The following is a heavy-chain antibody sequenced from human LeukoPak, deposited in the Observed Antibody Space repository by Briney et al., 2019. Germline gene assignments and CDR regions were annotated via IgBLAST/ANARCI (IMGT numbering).Heavy chain of an antibody. J-gene: IGHJ6*03. Sequence: ASVKVSCKASGYTFTSYAMNWVRQAPGQGLEWMGWINTNTGNPTYAQGFTGRFVFSLDTSVSTAYLQISSLKAEDTAVYYCARQGLYSSSSYYYMDVWGKGTTVTVSS. CDR1: GYTFTSYA. CDR2: INTNTGNP. V-gene: IGHV7-4-1*02. D-gene: IGHD6-13*01. CDR3: ARQGLYSSSSYYYMDV.